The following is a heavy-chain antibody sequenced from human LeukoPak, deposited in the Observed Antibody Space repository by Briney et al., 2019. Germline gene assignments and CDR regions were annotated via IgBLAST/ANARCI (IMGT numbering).Heavy chain of an antibody. CDR3: ARDLTYSSGWSYFDY. J-gene: IGHJ4*02. CDR2: IWYDGSTK. V-gene: IGHV3-33*01. D-gene: IGHD6-19*01. Sequence: GGSLRLSCAASGFTFSNYGMHWVRQAPGKGLEWVAVIWYDGSTKYYADSVKGRFTISRDNSKNTLYLQMNSLRAEDTAVYYCARDLTYSSGWSYFDYWGQGTLVTVSS. CDR1: GFTFSNYG.